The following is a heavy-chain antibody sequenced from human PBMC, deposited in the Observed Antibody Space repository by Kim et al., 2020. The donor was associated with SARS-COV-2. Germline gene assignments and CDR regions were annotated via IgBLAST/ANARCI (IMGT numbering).Heavy chain of an antibody. CDR3: AKGANSWFCLPDS. V-gene: IGHV3-23*01. CDR2: ICGGGGSI. Sequence: GGSLRLSCAASGFIFTSHAMSWVRQAPGKGLEWVSLICGGGGSIYYADSVRGRFTVSRDNSKNMLYLQMNSLRAEDWAVYYCAKGANSWFCLPDSWGQGTLVTVSS. J-gene: IGHJ4*02. D-gene: IGHD6-13*01. CDR1: GFIFTSHA.